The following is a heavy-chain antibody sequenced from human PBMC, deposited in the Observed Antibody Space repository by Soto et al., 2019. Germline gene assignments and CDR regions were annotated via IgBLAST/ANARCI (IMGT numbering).Heavy chain of an antibody. V-gene: IGHV4-59*01. CDR1: GGSMTPYY. CDR3: ARGVFGAYLDY. CDR2: IQYNGGGGNI. J-gene: IGHJ4*02. Sequence: SETLSLTCSVSGGSMTPYYWSWLRQPPGKELEWIAYIQYNGGGGNIEYKPSLRSRATISLDSSQNQFSLKLRSATAADTAVYSGARGVFGAYLDYWGQGALATVSS. D-gene: IGHD3-16*01.